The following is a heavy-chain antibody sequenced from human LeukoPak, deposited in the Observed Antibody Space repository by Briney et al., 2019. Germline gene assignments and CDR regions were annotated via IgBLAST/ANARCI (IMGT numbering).Heavy chain of an antibody. CDR3: AKDRSVITIFGIDY. D-gene: IGHD3-3*01. V-gene: IGHV3-30*02. CDR1: GFTFSSYG. J-gene: IGHJ4*02. Sequence: GGSLRLSCAASGFTFSSYGMHWVRQAPGKGLEWVAFIRYDGSNKYYADSVKGRFTISRDNSENTLYLQMNSLRAEDTAVYYCAKDRSVITIFGIDYWGQGTLVTVSS. CDR2: IRYDGSNK.